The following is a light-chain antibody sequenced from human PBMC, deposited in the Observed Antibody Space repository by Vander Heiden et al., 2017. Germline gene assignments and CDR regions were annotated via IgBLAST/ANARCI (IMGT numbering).Light chain of an antibody. J-gene: IGKJ4*01. Sequence: DIQMTQSPSSVSASVGDRVTITCRASQGIGTWLAWYQQKPGKATKLLIYAASNLQSGVPSRFSGSGSGTDFTLTISSLQPEDFATYYCQQANNFPALGFGGGTKVEIK. CDR3: QQANNFPALG. V-gene: IGKV1-12*01. CDR1: QGIGTW. CDR2: AAS.